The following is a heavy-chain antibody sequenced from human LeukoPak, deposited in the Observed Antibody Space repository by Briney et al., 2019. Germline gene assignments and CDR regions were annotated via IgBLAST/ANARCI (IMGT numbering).Heavy chain of an antibody. CDR1: GFTVSTNY. V-gene: IGHV3-53*01. D-gene: IGHD2-21*02. J-gene: IGHJ4*02. CDR2: IYRDGDT. CDR3: VPNAAICGGDCHFDS. Sequence: PGGSLRLSCAASGFTVSTNYMSWVRQAPGKGLEWVSVIYRDGDTYYADSVKGRFTISRDNAKNSLYLQMNSLRAEDTAVYYCVPNAAICGGDCHFDSWGQGTLVTVSS.